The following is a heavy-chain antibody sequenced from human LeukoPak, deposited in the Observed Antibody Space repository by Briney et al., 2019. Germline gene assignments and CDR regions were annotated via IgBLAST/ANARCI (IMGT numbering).Heavy chain of an antibody. CDR3: AKGADNWNYDDFDY. D-gene: IGHD1-7*01. V-gene: IGHV3-30*02. CDR1: GFTFSSYG. Sequence: PGGSLRLSCAASGFTFSSYGMHWVRQAPGKGLEWVAFIRYDGSNKYYADSVKGRFTISRDNSKNTLYLQMNSLRAEGTAVYYCAKGADNWNYDDFDYWGQGTLVTVSS. CDR2: IRYDGSNK. J-gene: IGHJ4*02.